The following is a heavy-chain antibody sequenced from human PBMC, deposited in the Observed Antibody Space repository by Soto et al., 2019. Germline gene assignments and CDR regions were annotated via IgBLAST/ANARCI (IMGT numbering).Heavy chain of an antibody. D-gene: IGHD3-10*02. Sequence: ASVKVSCKASGYTFNSHAIHWVRQAPGQRPEWLGWINAGNGNTYYSEKFEGRVTFTRDTLATTVNKELTSLTYEDTAVYYCGRDQSGIGYYVDWFDPWGQGTLVTVSS. V-gene: IGHV1-3*01. CDR3: GRDQSGIGYYVDWFDP. CDR1: GYTFNSHA. CDR2: INAGNGNT. J-gene: IGHJ5*02.